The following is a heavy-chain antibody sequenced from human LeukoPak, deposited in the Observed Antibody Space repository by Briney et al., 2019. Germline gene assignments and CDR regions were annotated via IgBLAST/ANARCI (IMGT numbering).Heavy chain of an antibody. D-gene: IGHD3-10*01. Sequence: GGSLRLSCAASGFTFSSYAMSWVRQAPGKGLEWVSAISGSGGSTYYADSVKGRFTIPRDNSKNTLYLQMNSLRAEDTAVYYCAKDQFPSYYYGSGTVDYWGQGTLVTVSS. CDR1: GFTFSSYA. V-gene: IGHV3-23*01. CDR3: AKDQFPSYYYGSGTVDY. J-gene: IGHJ4*02. CDR2: ISGSGGST.